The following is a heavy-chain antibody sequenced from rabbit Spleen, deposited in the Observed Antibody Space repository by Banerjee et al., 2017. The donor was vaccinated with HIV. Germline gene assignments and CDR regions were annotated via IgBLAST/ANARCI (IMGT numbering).Heavy chain of an antibody. CDR2: AYAGSSGST. J-gene: IGHJ6*01. D-gene: IGHD8-1*01. V-gene: IGHV1S45*01. CDR3: ARDVGTSFSTYGMDL. CDR1: GFSFNSGYD. Sequence: QEQLEESGGDLVKPEGSLTLTCTASGFSFNSGYDMCWVRQAPGKGLEWVACAYAGSSGSTYSATWAKGRFTISKSSSTTVTLQMTSLTAADTATYFCARDVGTSFSTYGMDLWGPGTLVTVS.